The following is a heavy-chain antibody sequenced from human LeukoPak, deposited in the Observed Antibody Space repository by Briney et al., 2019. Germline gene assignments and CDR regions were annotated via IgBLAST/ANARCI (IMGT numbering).Heavy chain of an antibody. CDR3: ARDPLTRYCSGGSCYRPHYYYYYGMDV. CDR1: GFTFSSYS. J-gene: IGHJ6*02. Sequence: GGSLRLSCAASGFTFSSYSMNWVRQAPGKGLEWVSAISSSSSYIYYADSAKGRFTISRDNAKNSLYLQMNSLRAEDTAVYYCARDPLTRYCSGGSCYRPHYYYYYGMDVWGQGTTVTVSS. CDR2: ISSSSSYI. D-gene: IGHD2-15*01. V-gene: IGHV3-21*01.